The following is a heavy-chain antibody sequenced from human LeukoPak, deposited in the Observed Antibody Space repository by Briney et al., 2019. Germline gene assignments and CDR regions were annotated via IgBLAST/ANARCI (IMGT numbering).Heavy chain of an antibody. V-gene: IGHV5-51*01. CDR3: ARPPSRGYSSSFEY. CDR1: GYSVPTYW. D-gene: IGHD2-2*03. Sequence: PGESLKISCKGSGYSVPTYWIAWVRQLPGKGLEWMGIIYPDESNIRYSPSFQGQVTISADKSISTAYLQWSSLKASDTAMYYCARPPSRGYSSSFEYWGQGTLVTVSS. J-gene: IGHJ4*02. CDR2: IYPDESNI.